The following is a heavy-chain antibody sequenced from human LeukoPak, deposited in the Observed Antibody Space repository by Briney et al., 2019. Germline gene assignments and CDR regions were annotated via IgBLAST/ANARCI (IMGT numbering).Heavy chain of an antibody. J-gene: IGHJ6*02. CDR2: IKQDGSEK. V-gene: IGHV3-7*01. CDR1: GFTFSSYW. Sequence: GGSLRLSCAASGFTFSSYWMSWVRQAPGKGLEWVANIKQDGSEKYYVDSVKGRFTISRDNAKNSLYLQMNSLRAEDTGVYYCARDGGIVVVPAASRWGMDVWGQGTTVTVSS. CDR3: ARDGGIVVVPAASRWGMDV. D-gene: IGHD2-2*01.